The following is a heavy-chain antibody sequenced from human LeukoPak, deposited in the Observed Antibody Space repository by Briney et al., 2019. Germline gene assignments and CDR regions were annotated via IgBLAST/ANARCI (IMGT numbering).Heavy chain of an antibody. CDR3: ARSNCDYDSIPNYMDV. CDR1: GASISSGNSY. J-gene: IGHJ6*03. V-gene: IGHV4-30-4*08. Sequence: PSQTLSLTCTVSGASISSGNSYWSWIRQPPGKGLEWIGYIYYSGSTYYNPSLKSRVTISVDTSKNQFSLKLSSVTAADTAVYYCARSNCDYDSIPNYMDVWGKGTTVTVSS. D-gene: IGHD3-22*01. CDR2: IYYSGST.